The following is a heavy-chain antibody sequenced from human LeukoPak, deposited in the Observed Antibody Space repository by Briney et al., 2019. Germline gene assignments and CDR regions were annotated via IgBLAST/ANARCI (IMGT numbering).Heavy chain of an antibody. CDR1: GGSISSGGYY. CDR2: IYHSGST. J-gene: IGHJ4*02. Sequence: SETLSLTCTVSGGSISSGGYYWSWIRQPPGKGLEWIGYIYHSGSTYYNPSLKSRVTISVDRSKNQFSLKLSSVTAADTAVYYCARAGSLIGGSCYDYWGQGTLVTVSS. V-gene: IGHV4-30-2*01. CDR3: ARAGSLIGGSCYDY. D-gene: IGHD2-15*01.